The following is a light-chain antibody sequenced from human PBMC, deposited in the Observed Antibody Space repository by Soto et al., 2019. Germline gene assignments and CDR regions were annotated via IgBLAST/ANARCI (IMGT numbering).Light chain of an antibody. V-gene: IGKV3-20*01. CDR1: QSVSSTY. CDR3: QHYGSSSWT. CDR2: GAS. J-gene: IGKJ1*01. Sequence: EIVLTQSPGTLSLSPGERATLSCRASQSVSSTYLAWYQQKPGQAPRLLIYGASSRATGIPDRFSGSGSGTDLTLTISRLEPEDSAVYYCQHYGSSSWTFGQGTKVEIK.